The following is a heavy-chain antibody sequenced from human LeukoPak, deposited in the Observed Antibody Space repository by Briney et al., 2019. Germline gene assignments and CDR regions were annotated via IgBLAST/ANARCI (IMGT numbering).Heavy chain of an antibody. V-gene: IGHV3-23*01. CDR2: ISGSGGST. J-gene: IGHJ4*02. Sequence: LXLXXXXSGFXXXSYAMSWVRQAPGKGLEWVSAISGSGGSTYYADSVKGRFTISRDNSKNTLYLQMNSLRAEDTAVYYCAKDPTYYDFWSGYNYFDYWGQGTLVTVSS. CDR1: GFXXXSYA. D-gene: IGHD3-3*01. CDR3: AKDPTYYDFWSGYNYFDY.